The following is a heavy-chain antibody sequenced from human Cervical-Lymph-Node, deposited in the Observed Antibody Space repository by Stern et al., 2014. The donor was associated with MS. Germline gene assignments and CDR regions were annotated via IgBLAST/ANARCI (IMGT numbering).Heavy chain of an antibody. V-gene: IGHV3-23*04. CDR2: ISGSGGST. CDR1: GFTFSSYA. D-gene: IGHD4-17*01. CDR3: AKSTGTSLSDY. Sequence: EVHLVESGGGLVQPGGSLRLSCAASGFTFSSYAMSWVRQAPGKGLEWVSAISGSGGSTYYADSGKGRVTISRDHSKNNLYLQMNSLRAEDTAVYYCAKSTGTSLSDYWGQGTLVTVSS. J-gene: IGHJ4*02.